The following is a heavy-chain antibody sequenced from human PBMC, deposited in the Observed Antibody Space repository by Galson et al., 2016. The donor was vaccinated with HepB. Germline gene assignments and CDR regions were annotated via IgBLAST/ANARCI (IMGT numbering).Heavy chain of an antibody. V-gene: IGHV4-59*08. J-gene: IGHJ4*02. CDR3: ARGEGYNLY. CDR1: GVSISSYS. D-gene: IGHD5-24*01. Sequence: SETLSLTCTVSGVSISSYSWSWFCQPPEKGLEWIGYAFYSGITNYNPSLKSRVTISIDTSKNQFSLKLSSVTAADTAVYYCARGEGYNLYWGQGTLVTVSS. CDR2: AFYSGIT.